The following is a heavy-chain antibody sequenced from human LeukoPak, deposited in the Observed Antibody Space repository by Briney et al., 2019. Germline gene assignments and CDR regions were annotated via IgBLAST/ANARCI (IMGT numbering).Heavy chain of an antibody. CDR1: GFTFDVYA. CDR3: SKGSSGGWYDAFDI. J-gene: IGHJ3*02. V-gene: IGHV3-9*03. CDR2: ITWNSGSI. Sequence: PGRSLRLSCAASGFTFDVYAMHWVRQAPGKGLEWVSGITWNSGSIGYADSVKGRFTISRDNAKNSLYLQMDSLRPEDMALYYCSKGSSGGWYDAFDIWGQGTLVTVSS. D-gene: IGHD6-19*01.